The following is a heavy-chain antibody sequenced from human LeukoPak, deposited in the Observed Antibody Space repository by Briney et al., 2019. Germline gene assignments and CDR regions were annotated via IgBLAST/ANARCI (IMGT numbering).Heavy chain of an antibody. CDR3: AREGANDAFDI. J-gene: IGHJ3*02. CDR1: GFTFSSYS. V-gene: IGHV3-48*01. CDR2: ISSSSSTI. Sequence: GGSLRLSYAASGFTFSSYSMNWVRQAPGKGLEWVSYISSSSSTIYYADSVKGRFTISRDNAKNSLYLQMNSLRAEDTAVYYCAREGANDAFDIWGQGTMVTVSS. D-gene: IGHD3-16*01.